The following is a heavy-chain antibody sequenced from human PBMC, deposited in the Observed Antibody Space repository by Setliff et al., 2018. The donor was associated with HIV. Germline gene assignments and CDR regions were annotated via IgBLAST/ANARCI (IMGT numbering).Heavy chain of an antibody. D-gene: IGHD3-3*01. Sequence: PSETLSLTCTVSGYPISSGYYWGWIRQPPGKGLEWIGSIYHSGTTYYNPSLKSRVTIPVDTSKNQFSLKLSSATAADTAVYYRARRLQFLEFLHGVGGLDVWGQGTTVTVSS. CDR3: ARRLQFLEFLHGVGGLDV. V-gene: IGHV4-38-2*02. CDR2: IYHSGTT. CDR1: GYPISSGYY. J-gene: IGHJ6*02.